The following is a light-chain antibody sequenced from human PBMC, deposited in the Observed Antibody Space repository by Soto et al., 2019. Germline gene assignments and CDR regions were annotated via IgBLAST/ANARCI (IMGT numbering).Light chain of an antibody. Sequence: EIVMTQSPATRSLSPGERATLSCRASQSVSSNLAWYQQKPGQAPRLLIYGASTRATGIPARFSGSGSGTEFTLTISSLQSEDFAVYYCQQYNNWPPLTFGGGTKVDIK. J-gene: IGKJ4*01. CDR3: QQYNNWPPLT. V-gene: IGKV3D-15*01. CDR2: GAS. CDR1: QSVSSN.